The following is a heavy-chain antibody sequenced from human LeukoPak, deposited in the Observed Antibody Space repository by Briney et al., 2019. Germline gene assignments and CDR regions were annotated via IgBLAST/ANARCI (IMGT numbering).Heavy chain of an antibody. CDR2: IYTSGST. CDR3: ARETLAAAGRSFDY. V-gene: IGHV4-4*07. CDR1: GGSISSYY. D-gene: IGHD6-13*01. Sequence: SETLSLTCTVSGGSISSYYWSWIRQPAGKGLEWIGRIYTSGSTNCNPSLKSRVTMSVDTSKNQFSLKLSSVTAADTAVYYCARETLAAAGRSFDYWGQGTLVTVSS. J-gene: IGHJ4*02.